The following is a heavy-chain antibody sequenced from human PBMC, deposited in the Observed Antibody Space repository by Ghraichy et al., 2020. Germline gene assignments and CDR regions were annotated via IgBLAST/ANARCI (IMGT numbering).Heavy chain of an antibody. CDR2: INHSGST. CDR1: GGSFSGYY. CDR3: ARDLRKWLRSLDWFDP. Sequence: SETLSLTCAVYGGSFSGYYWSWIRQPPGKGLEWIGEINHSGSTNYNPSLKSRVTISVDTSKNQFSLKLSSVTAADTAVYYCARDLRKWLRSLDWFDPWGQGTLVTVSS. D-gene: IGHD5-12*01. V-gene: IGHV4-34*01. J-gene: IGHJ5*02.